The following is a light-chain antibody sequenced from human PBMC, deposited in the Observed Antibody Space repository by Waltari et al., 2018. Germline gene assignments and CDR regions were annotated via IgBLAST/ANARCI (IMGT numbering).Light chain of an antibody. Sequence: IVMTQSPDSLLASLGERATISCNSSQSILYTSNDQNYLAWYQQKAVQPPRLLVHWASIRESGVPDRFRGSGSGTDFTLTISNLQPEDVAFYWCQQYFNSPIAFGQGTRLEIK. CDR3: QQYFNSPIA. CDR2: WAS. J-gene: IGKJ5*01. CDR1: QSILYTSNDQNY. V-gene: IGKV4-1*01.